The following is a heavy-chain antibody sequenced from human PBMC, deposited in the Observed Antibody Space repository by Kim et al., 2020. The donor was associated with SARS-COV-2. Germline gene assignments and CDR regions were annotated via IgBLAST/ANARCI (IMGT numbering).Heavy chain of an antibody. V-gene: IGHV4-39*01. Sequence: SRVTISVDTSKNQFSLKLSSVTAADTAVYYCARITYDSSGYYSQGNAFDIWGQGTMVTVSS. J-gene: IGHJ3*02. CDR3: ARITYDSSGYYSQGNAFDI. D-gene: IGHD3-22*01.